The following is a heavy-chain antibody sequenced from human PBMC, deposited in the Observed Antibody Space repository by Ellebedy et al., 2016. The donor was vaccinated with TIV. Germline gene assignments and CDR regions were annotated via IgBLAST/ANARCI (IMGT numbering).Heavy chain of an antibody. CDR2: IYYTGST. V-gene: IGHV4-39*07. J-gene: IGHJ4*02. Sequence: SETLSLTCTVSGGSVSSSSNYWGWIRQPPGTGLEWIGSIYYTGSTFHNPSRRSRVTISVDTSKNQFSLKLTSVTAADTAVYYCADKHGGTYWGQGILVTVSS. CDR3: ADKHGGTY. D-gene: IGHD3-16*01. CDR1: GGSVSSSSNY.